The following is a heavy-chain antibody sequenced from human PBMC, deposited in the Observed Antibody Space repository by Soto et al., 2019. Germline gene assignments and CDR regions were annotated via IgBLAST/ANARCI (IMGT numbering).Heavy chain of an antibody. J-gene: IGHJ6*02. CDR2: INSDGSIT. Sequence: EVQLVESGGGLVQPGGSLRLSCAASGFTFSRYWMHWVRQAPGKGLVWVSRINSDGSITNYADSVKGRFTISRDNAKNPLYLHMNGLRAEDTAVCYCARQEGAAFYYDGMDVWRQGTTVTV. CDR1: GFTFSRYW. V-gene: IGHV3-74*01. CDR3: ARQEGAAFYYDGMDV.